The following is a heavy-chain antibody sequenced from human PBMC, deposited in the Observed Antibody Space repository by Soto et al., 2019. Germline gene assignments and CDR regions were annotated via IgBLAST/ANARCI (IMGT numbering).Heavy chain of an antibody. CDR1: GGSISSSSYY. CDR3: ARDLIAAPFE. Sequence: QLQLQESGPGLVKPSETLSLTCTVSGGSISSSSYYWGWIRQPPGKGLEWIGSIYYSGSTYYNPSLKSRVTISVDTSKNQCSLKLSSVTAADTAVYYCARDLIAAPFEWGQGTLVTVSS. J-gene: IGHJ4*02. D-gene: IGHD6-13*01. CDR2: IYYSGST. V-gene: IGHV4-39*02.